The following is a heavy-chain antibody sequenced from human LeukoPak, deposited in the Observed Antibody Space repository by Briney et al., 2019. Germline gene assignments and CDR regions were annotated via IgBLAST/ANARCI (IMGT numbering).Heavy chain of an antibody. CDR1: GGSTNSYY. Sequence: LETLSLTCTVSGGSTNSYYWSWIRQPPWKGLEWIGYIHYSGSSNHNPSLKSRVTISIDTSKNQFSLKLSSVTAADTAVYYCAREPRGAFDIWGQGTMVTVSS. CDR3: AREPRGAFDI. V-gene: IGHV4-59*12. CDR2: IHYSGSS. J-gene: IGHJ3*02. D-gene: IGHD3-10*01.